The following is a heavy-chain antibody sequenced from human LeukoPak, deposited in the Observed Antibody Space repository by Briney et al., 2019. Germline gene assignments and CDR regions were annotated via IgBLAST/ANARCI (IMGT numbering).Heavy chain of an antibody. CDR3: ARAGEYT. D-gene: IGHD3-16*01. V-gene: IGHV3-53*01. J-gene: IGHJ3*02. CDR1: GFTVSSNY. Sequence: GGSLRLSCAASGFTVSSNYMSWVRQAPGKGLEWVSVIYSDGRTYYVDSVKGRFTISRDNSKNTLYLQMNSLRAEDMAVYYCARAGEYTWGQGTMATVSS. CDR2: IYSDGRT.